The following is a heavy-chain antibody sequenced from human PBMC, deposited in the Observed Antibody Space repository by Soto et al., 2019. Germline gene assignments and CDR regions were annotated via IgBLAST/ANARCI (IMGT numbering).Heavy chain of an antibody. CDR3: ARLRDKLVDYYYYGMDV. V-gene: IGHV1-69*01. D-gene: IGHD6-6*01. CDR2: IIPIFGTA. J-gene: IGHJ6*02. CDR1: GGTFSSYA. Sequence: QVQLVQSGAEVKKPGSAVKVSCKASGGTFSSYAISWVRQARGRGLQWMGGIIPIFGTANYAQKFQGRVTITADESTSTAYREVSSLSSEDTAVYYCARLRDKLVDYYYYGMDVWGQGTKVTVSS.